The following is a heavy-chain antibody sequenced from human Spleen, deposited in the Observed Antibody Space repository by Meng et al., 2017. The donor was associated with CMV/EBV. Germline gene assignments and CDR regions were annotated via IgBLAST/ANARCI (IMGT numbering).Heavy chain of an antibody. CDR1: GYTFTSYG. J-gene: IGHJ6*02. CDR3: ARDQFAGPSVGMDV. CDR2: FSAYSGKT. D-gene: IGHD5-24*01. V-gene: IGHV1-18*01. Sequence: ASVKVSCKASGYTFTSYGISWVRQAPGQGLEWMGWFSAYSGKTNYAQNLQGRVTLTTDTSTTTAYMELRSLRSDDTAFYYCARDQFAGPSVGMDVWGQGTTVTVSS.